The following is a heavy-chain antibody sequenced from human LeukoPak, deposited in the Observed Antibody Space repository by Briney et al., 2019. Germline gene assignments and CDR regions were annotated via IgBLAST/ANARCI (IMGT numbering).Heavy chain of an antibody. J-gene: IGHJ4*02. CDR1: GFSFKSYG. V-gene: IGHV3-30*02. Sequence: GGSLRLSCAASGFSFKSYGMHWVRQAPGKGLEWVAFIRYDGSNKYYADSVKGRFTISRDNSKNTLYLQMNSLRDEDTAVYYCAKEQWSYSLFDYWGQGTLVTVSS. CDR3: AKEQWSYSLFDY. CDR2: IRYDGSNK. D-gene: IGHD1-26*01.